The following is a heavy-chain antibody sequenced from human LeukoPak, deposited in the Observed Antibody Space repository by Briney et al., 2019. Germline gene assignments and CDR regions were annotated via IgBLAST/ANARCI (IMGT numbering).Heavy chain of an antibody. D-gene: IGHD3-3*01. Sequence: GESLKISCKGSGYSFTSYWIGWVRQMPGKGLDWMGIIYPGDSDTRYSPSFQGQVTISADKSISTAYLQWSSLKASDTAMYYCARLYYDFWSGYSMTYFDYWGQGTLVTVSS. CDR3: ARLYYDFWSGYSMTYFDY. J-gene: IGHJ4*02. V-gene: IGHV5-51*01. CDR2: IYPGDSDT. CDR1: GYSFTSYW.